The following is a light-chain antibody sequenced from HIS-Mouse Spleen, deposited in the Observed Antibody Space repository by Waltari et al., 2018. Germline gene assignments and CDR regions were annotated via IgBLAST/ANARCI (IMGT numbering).Light chain of an antibody. Sequence: SYELTQPPSVSVSPGQTARITCSGDALPKHYAYWYQQKPGQAPVLVIYKDSGRPSGIPERFSGASSGTTVTLTISGVQAEDEADYYCQSADSSGTYVFGGGTKLTVL. CDR3: QSADSSGTYV. CDR1: ALPKHY. J-gene: IGLJ2*01. CDR2: KDS. V-gene: IGLV3-25*03.